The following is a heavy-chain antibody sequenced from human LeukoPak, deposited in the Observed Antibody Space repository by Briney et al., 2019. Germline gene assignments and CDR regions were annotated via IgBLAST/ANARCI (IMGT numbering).Heavy chain of an antibody. CDR1: GFTFSNYG. CDR2: IWYDGSNE. J-gene: IGHJ4*02. D-gene: IGHD3-10*01. Sequence: PGRSPRLSCAASGFTFSNYGMHWVRQAPGKGLEWVAVIWYDGSNEYYADSVKGRFTISRDNSKNTLYLQMNSLRAEDTAVYYCAGNYGPYYFDYWGQGTLVTVSS. V-gene: IGHV3-33*01. CDR3: AGNYGPYYFDY.